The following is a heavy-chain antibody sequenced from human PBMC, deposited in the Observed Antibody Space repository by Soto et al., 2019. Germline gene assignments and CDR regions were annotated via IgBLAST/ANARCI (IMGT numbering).Heavy chain of an antibody. J-gene: IGHJ6*02. CDR2: TYYRSKWYN. V-gene: IGHV6-1*01. Sequence: PSQTLSLTCAISGDSVSSNSAAWNWIRQSPSRGLEWLGRTYYRSKWYNDYAVSVKSRITINPDTSKNQFSLQLNSVTPEDTAVYYCARDRTAAGLYYYYGMDVWGQGTTVTVSS. CDR1: GDSVSSNSAA. CDR3: ARDRTAAGLYYYYGMDV. D-gene: IGHD6-13*01.